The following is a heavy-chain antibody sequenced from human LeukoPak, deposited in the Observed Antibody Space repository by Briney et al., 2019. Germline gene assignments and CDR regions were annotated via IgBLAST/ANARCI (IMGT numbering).Heavy chain of an antibody. CDR3: ARDQGVCYDSSGYWTFDY. V-gene: IGHV3-21*01. D-gene: IGHD3-22*01. CDR2: ISSSSSYI. J-gene: IGHJ4*02. Sequence: GGSLRLSCAASGFTFSSYSMNWVRQAPGKGLEWVSSISSSSSYIYYADSVKGRFTISRDNAKNSLYLQMNSLRAEDTAVYYCARDQGVCYDSSGYWTFDYWGQGTLVTVSS. CDR1: GFTFSSYS.